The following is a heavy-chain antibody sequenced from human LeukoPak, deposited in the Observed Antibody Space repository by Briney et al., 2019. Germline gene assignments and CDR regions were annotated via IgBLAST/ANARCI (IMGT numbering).Heavy chain of an antibody. D-gene: IGHD3-22*01. Sequence: SETLSLTCTVSGGSISSGGYYWSWIRQHPGKGLEWIGYIYYSGSTYYNPSLKSRVTISVDTSKNQFSLKLSSVTAADTAVYYCARFGRAHYYDSSGCPWGQGTLVTVSS. J-gene: IGHJ5*02. V-gene: IGHV4-31*03. CDR2: IYYSGST. CDR1: GGSISSGGYY. CDR3: ARFGRAHYYDSSGCP.